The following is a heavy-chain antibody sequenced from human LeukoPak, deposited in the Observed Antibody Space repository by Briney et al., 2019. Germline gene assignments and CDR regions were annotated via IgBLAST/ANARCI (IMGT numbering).Heavy chain of an antibody. CDR2: ISGSGGST. D-gene: IGHD3-10*01. Sequence: GGTLRLSCAASGFTFSSYGMSWVRQAPGKGLEWVSAISGSGGSTYYADSVKGRFTISRDNSKNTLYLQMNSLRAEDTAVYYCAKDQRYYYGSGSSTIYYYYMDVWGKGTTVTVSS. CDR1: GFTFSSYG. CDR3: AKDQRYYYGSGSSTIYYYYMDV. V-gene: IGHV3-23*01. J-gene: IGHJ6*03.